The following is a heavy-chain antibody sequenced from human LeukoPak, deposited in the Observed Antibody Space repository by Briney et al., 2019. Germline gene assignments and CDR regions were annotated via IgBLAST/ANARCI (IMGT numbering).Heavy chain of an antibody. CDR2: IYYSGST. D-gene: IGHD1-26*01. CDR3: ARRPIVGAINFDY. Sequence: PSETLSLTCTVSGGSISSSSYYWGWIRQPPGKGLEWIGSIYYSGSTYYNPSLKSRVTISVDTSKNPFSLKLSSVTAADTAVYYCARRPIVGAINFDYWGQGTLVTVSS. CDR1: GGSISSSSYY. J-gene: IGHJ4*02. V-gene: IGHV4-39*01.